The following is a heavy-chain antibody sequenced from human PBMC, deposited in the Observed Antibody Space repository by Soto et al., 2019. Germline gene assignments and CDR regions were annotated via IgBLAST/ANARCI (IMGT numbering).Heavy chain of an antibody. Sequence: QVQLQESGPGLLKASETLSLTCSVSGGSVRSGNHFWNWIRQPPGRGLEWLGYMYYTGVTNYNPSLKSRVIMSVDTSKDQFSLNLTSLTAADTAVYYCARGGEPLGYYGLDVWGQGTTVTVSS. J-gene: IGHJ6*02. V-gene: IGHV4-61*01. CDR1: GGSVRSGNHF. CDR3: ARGGEPLGYYGLDV. CDR2: MYYTGVT.